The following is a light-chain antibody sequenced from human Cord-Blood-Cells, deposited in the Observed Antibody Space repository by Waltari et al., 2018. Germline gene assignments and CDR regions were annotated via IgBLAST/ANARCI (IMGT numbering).Light chain of an antibody. CDR1: QDISNY. V-gene: IGKV1-33*01. CDR2: DAS. Sequence: DIQMTQSPSSLSASVGDRVTITCQASQDISNYLNWHQQKPGKAPKLLIYDASNLETGVPSRFSGSGSGTDFTVTISSLQPEDIATYYCQQYDNLPTLTFGGGTKVEIK. J-gene: IGKJ4*01. CDR3: QQYDNLPTLT.